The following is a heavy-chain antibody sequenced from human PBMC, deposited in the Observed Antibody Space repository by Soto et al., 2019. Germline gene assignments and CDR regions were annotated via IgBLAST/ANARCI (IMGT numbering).Heavy chain of an antibody. CDR1: GGSISSGGYY. V-gene: IGHV4-39*01. D-gene: IGHD4-17*01. Sequence: PSETLSLTCTVSGGSISSGGYYWGWIRQPPGKGLEWIGSIYYSGSTYYKPSLKSRVTISVDTSKNQFSLKLSSVTAADTAVYYCARNYGGNGNWFDPWGQGTLVTVSS. CDR3: ARNYGGNGNWFDP. CDR2: IYYSGST. J-gene: IGHJ5*02.